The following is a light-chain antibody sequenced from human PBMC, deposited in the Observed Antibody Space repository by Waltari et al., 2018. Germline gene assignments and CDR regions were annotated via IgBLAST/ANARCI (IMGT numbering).Light chain of an antibody. CDR3: QQYNTWPRS. CDR2: AAS. V-gene: IGKV3-15*01. CDR1: QIVSTN. Sequence: EIVMTQSPATLSVSPGENAALSCRASQIVSTNLAWYQQKPGQAPRLLIYAASTRASGIPARFRGSGSGTVFTLTISSLQSEDFAVYYCQQYNTWPRSFGQGTRLDLK. J-gene: IGKJ2*03.